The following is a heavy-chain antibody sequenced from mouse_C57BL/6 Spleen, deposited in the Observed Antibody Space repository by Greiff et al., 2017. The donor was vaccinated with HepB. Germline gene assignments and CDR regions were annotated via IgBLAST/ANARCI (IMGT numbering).Heavy chain of an antibody. V-gene: IGHV1-4*01. J-gene: IGHJ2*01. CDR3: GRGDYGSSPGYFDY. D-gene: IGHD1-1*01. CDR1: GYTFTSYT. CDR2: INPSSGYT. Sequence: VQLQQSGAELARPGASVKMSCKASGYTFTSYTMHWVKQRPGQGLEWIGYINPSSGYTKYNQKFKDKATLTADKSSSTAYMQLSSLTSEDSAVYYCGRGDYGSSPGYFDYWGQGTTLTVSS.